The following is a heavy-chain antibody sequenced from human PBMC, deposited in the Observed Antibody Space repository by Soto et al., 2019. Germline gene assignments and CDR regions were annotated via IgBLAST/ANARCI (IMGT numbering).Heavy chain of an antibody. D-gene: IGHD5-18*01. CDR2: INPNSGGT. V-gene: IGHV1-2*04. J-gene: IGHJ6*02. Sequence: ASVKVSCKASGYTFTGYYMHWMRQAPGQGLEWMGWINPNSGGTNYAQKFQGWVTMTRDTSISTAYMELSRLRSDDTAVYYCARDAGRDTAMARMDVWGQGTTVTVSS. CDR3: ARDAGRDTAMARMDV. CDR1: GYTFTGYY.